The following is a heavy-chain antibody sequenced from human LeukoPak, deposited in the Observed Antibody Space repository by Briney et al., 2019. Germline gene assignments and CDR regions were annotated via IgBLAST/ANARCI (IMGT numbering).Heavy chain of an antibody. CDR2: IHNSGRT. J-gene: IGHJ4*02. D-gene: IGHD1-14*01. CDR3: ARHGTISSESYFDY. V-gene: IGHV4-59*08. CDR1: GGSVSSYY. Sequence: SETLSPTCSVSGGSVSSYYWSWIRQSPGKGLEWIGYIHNSGRTNYNPSLKSRVTGFVDTSKNQVSLRLSSVTAADTAVYYCARHGTISSESYFDYWGQGALVTVSS.